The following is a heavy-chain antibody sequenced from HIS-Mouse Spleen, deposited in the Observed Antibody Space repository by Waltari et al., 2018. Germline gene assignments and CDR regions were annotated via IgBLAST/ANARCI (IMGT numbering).Heavy chain of an antibody. CDR1: GFTFRSYG. V-gene: IGHV3-30*18. CDR3: AKASSGWLDY. CDR2: ISYDGSNK. D-gene: IGHD6-19*01. J-gene: IGHJ4*02. Sequence: QVQLVESGGCVVQPGRSLRLSCAACGFTFRSYGMPWVRQAPGKGLEWVAVISYDGSNKYYADSVKGRFTISRDNSKNTLYLQMNSLRAEDTAVYYCAKASSGWLDYWGQGTLVTVSS.